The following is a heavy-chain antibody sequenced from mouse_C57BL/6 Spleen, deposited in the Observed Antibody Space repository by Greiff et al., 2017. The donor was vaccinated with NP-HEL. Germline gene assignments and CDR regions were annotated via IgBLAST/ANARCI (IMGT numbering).Heavy chain of an antibody. CDR3: AISHSGYGSSYPDV. CDR1: GYTFTSYW. CDR2: IDPSDSYT. Sequence: QVQLQQPGAELVRPGTSVKLSCKASGYTFTSYWMHWVKQRPGQGLEWIGVIDPSDSYTNYNQKFKGKATLTVDTSSSTAYMQLSSLTSEDSAVYYCAISHSGYGSSYPDVWGTGTTVTVSS. D-gene: IGHD1-1*01. V-gene: IGHV1-59*01. J-gene: IGHJ1*03.